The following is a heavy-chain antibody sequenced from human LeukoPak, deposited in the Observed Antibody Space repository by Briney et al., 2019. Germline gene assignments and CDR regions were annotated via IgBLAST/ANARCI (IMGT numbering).Heavy chain of an antibody. V-gene: IGHV4-39*07. CDR3: ARALGTSFDY. D-gene: IGHD3-16*01. Sequence: SETLSLTCTVSGGSISSGGYYWSWIRQPPGKGLEWIGEINHSGSTNCNPSLKSRVTISVDTSKNQFSLKVSSVTAADTAVFYCARALGTSFDYWGQGTLVTVSS. CDR2: INHSGST. CDR1: GGSISSGGYY. J-gene: IGHJ4*02.